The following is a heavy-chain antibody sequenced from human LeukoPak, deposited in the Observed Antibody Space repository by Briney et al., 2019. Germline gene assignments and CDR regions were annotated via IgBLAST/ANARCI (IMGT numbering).Heavy chain of an antibody. D-gene: IGHD3-22*01. CDR3: ATLGGYDSSGYPLDY. V-gene: IGHV1-24*01. Sequence: GASVKVSCKVSGYTLTELSMHWVRQAPGKGLEWMGGFDPEDGETIYAQKFQGRVTTTEDTSTDTAYMELSSLRSEDTAVYYCATLGGYDSSGYPLDYWGQGVLVTVSS. CDR2: FDPEDGET. CDR1: GYTLTELS. J-gene: IGHJ4*02.